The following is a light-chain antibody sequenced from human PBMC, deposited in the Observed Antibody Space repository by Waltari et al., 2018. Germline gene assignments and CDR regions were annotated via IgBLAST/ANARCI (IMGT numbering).Light chain of an antibody. Sequence: SALTQPASVSGSPGQSITVSCTGTSSDIGTHNYIPWYQQHPGKAPKLMIYDVSSRPSGVSNRFSGSKSGNTASLTISGLQAEDEADYYCDSKSSSSPHVFGTGTKVTVL. CDR3: DSKSSSSPHV. CDR1: SSDIGTHNY. CDR2: DVS. V-gene: IGLV2-14*03. J-gene: IGLJ1*01.